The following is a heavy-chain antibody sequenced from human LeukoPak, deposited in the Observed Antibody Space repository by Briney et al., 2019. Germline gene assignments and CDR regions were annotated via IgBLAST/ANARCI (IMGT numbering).Heavy chain of an antibody. V-gene: IGHV4-59*12. CDR3: ARDWGTVTTVGWFDP. CDR1: GGSISSYY. CDR2: IHYSGST. J-gene: IGHJ5*02. Sequence: SETLSLTCTVSGGSISSYYWSWIRQPPGKGLEWIGYIHYSGSTHYNPSLKSRVTISVDTSKNQFSLKLSSVTAADTAVYYCARDWGTVTTVGWFDPWGQGTLVTVSS. D-gene: IGHD4-17*01.